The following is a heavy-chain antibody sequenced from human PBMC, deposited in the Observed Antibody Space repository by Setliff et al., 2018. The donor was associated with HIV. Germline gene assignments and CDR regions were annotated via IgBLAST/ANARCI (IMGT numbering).Heavy chain of an antibody. J-gene: IGHJ4*02. V-gene: IGHV4-38-2*01. Sequence: SETLSLTCAVSGYSISSGYYWGWIRQPPGKGLEWIGSIYHSESTYYNPSLKSRVTLSVDTSKNQFSLRLSSVTAADTAVYYCARGPTTVTTYFDYWGQGTLVTVSS. CDR3: ARGPTTVTTYFDY. CDR1: GYSISSGYY. CDR2: IYHSEST. D-gene: IGHD4-17*01.